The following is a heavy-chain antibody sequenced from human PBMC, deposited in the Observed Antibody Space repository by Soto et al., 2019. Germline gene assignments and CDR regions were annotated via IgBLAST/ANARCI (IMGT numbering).Heavy chain of an antibody. V-gene: IGHV1-69*01. CDR2: IIPIFGTA. J-gene: IGHJ4*02. CDR3: ARGNYYYDSSGYFSPFDY. CDR1: GYTFTGYY. D-gene: IGHD3-22*01. Sequence: QVQLVQSGAEVKKPGASVKVSCKASGYTFTGYYMHWVRQAPGQGLEWMGGIIPIFGTANYAQKFQGRVTITADESTSTAYMELSSLRSEDTAVYYCARGNYYYDSSGYFSPFDYWGQGTLVTVSS.